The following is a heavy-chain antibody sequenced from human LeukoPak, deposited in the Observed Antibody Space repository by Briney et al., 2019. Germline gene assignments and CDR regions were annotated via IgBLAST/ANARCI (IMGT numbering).Heavy chain of an antibody. Sequence: SETLSLTCAVYGGSFSGYYWSWIRQPPGKGLEWIGEINHSGSTNYNPSLKSRVTISVDTSKNQFSLHLTSVTAADTAVYYCARVENYGSGSSEYWFDPWDQGTLVTVSS. D-gene: IGHD3-10*01. J-gene: IGHJ5*02. CDR1: GGSFSGYY. CDR2: INHSGST. V-gene: IGHV4-34*01. CDR3: ARVENYGSGSSEYWFDP.